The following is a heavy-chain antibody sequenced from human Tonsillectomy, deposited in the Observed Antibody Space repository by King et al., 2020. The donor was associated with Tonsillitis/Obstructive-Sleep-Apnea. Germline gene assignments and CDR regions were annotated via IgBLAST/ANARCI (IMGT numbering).Heavy chain of an antibody. CDR1: GGSISSSVYY. CDR3: ARHDCTICHLGDYYGMDV. D-gene: IGHD2-2*01. J-gene: IGHJ6*02. V-gene: IGHV4-39*01. CDR2: IYYSGST. Sequence: LQLQESGPGLVKPSETLSLTCTVSGGSISSSVYYWGWVRQPPGKGLEWIGSIYYSGSTHYNPSLKSRVTISVDTSKNQFSLKLSSLTAADTAVYYCARHDCTICHLGDYYGMDVWGQGTTVTVSS.